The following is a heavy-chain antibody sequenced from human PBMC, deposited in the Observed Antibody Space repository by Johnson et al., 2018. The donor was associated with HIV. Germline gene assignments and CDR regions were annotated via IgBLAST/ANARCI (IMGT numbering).Heavy chain of an antibody. Sequence: QVQLVESGGGVVQPGRSLRLSCAASGFTFSSYAMHWVRQAPGKGLEWVAVISYDGSNKYYADSVTGRFTISRDNSKNTLYLQMNSLRAEDTAVYYCAKDVNEWVAWIQLWAPAFDIWGQGTMVTVS. CDR2: ISYDGSNK. V-gene: IGHV3-30*04. CDR1: GFTFSSYA. CDR3: AKDVNEWVAWIQLWAPAFDI. J-gene: IGHJ3*02. D-gene: IGHD5-18*01.